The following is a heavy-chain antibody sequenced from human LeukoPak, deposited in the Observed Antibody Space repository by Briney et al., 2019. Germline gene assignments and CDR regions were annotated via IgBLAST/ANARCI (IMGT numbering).Heavy chain of an antibody. CDR1: GYTFTSYY. CDR3: AREWELLPPLNPLGY. CDR2: INLSGGST. V-gene: IGHV1-46*01. J-gene: IGHJ4*02. Sequence: ASVKVSCKASGYTFTSYYMHWVRQAPGQGLEWMGIINLSGGSTTYAQKFQGRLTMTRDTSTSTVYMELSSLRSEDTAVYYCAREWELLPPLNPLGYWGQGTLVTVSS. D-gene: IGHD1-26*01.